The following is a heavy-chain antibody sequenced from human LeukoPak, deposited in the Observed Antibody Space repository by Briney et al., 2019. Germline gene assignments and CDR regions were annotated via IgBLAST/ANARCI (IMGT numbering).Heavy chain of an antibody. Sequence: SETLSLTCTVSGGSISSYYWSWIRQPPGKGLEWIGYIYYSGSTYYNPSLKSRVTISVDTSKNQFSLKLSSVTAADTAVYYCARVALAYCGGDWCDAFDIWGQGTMVTVSS. CDR2: IYYSGST. CDR1: GGSISSYY. CDR3: ARVALAYCGGDWCDAFDI. V-gene: IGHV4-30-4*01. D-gene: IGHD2-21*02. J-gene: IGHJ3*02.